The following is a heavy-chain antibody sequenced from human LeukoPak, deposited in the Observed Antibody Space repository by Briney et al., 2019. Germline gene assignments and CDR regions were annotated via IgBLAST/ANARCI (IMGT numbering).Heavy chain of an antibody. CDR2: INHSGST. CDR3: ARADYGDYDTYYFDY. Sequence: SETLSLTCAVYGGSFSGYYWSWIRQPPGKGLEWIGEINHSGSTNYNPSLKSRVTISVDTSKNQFSLKLSSVTAADTAAYYCARADYGDYDTYYFDYWGQGTLVTVSS. J-gene: IGHJ4*02. D-gene: IGHD4-17*01. V-gene: IGHV4-34*01. CDR1: GGSFSGYY.